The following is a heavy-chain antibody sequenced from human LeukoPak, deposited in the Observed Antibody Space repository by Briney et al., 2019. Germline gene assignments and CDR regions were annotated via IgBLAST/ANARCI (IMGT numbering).Heavy chain of an antibody. V-gene: IGHV3-23*01. CDR2: IYVSAGSA. CDR3: AKDYSSAY. Sequence: GGSLRLSCAASGFTFSNYAMSWVRQAPGKGLEWVSGIYVSAGSAYYADSVKGRFTISRDNSKNTLYLQMNSLRAEDTAVYYYAKDYSSAYWGQGTLVTVSS. CDR1: GFTFSNYA. J-gene: IGHJ4*02. D-gene: IGHD3-22*01.